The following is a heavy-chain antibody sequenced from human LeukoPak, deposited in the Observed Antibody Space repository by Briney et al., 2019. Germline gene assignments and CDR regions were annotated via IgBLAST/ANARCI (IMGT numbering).Heavy chain of an antibody. Sequence: GRSLRLSCAASGFTFSSYGMHWVRQAPGKGLEWVAVISYDGSNKYYADSVKGRFTISRDNSKNTLYLQMNSLRAEDTAVYYCAATGGTFHYYYYMDVWGKGTTVTVSS. V-gene: IGHV3-30*03. CDR2: ISYDGSNK. CDR1: GFTFSSYG. D-gene: IGHD7-27*01. J-gene: IGHJ6*03. CDR3: AATGGTFHYYYYMDV.